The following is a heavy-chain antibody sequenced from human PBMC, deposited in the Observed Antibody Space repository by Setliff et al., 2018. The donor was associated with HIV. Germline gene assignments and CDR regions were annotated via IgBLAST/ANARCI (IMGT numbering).Heavy chain of an antibody. CDR3: ARGQFRLRPDSLDL. J-gene: IGHJ3*01. CDR2: ISYDGGKK. CDR1: GFTFNNYA. D-gene: IGHD2-21*01. Sequence: GGSLRLSCAASGFTFNNYAIHWVRQAPGKGLEWVALISYDGGKKYYADSVQGRFTISRDDSKNTLYLQMNSLRAEDTAVYYCARGQFRLRPDSLDLWGQGTLVTVSS. V-gene: IGHV3-30*04.